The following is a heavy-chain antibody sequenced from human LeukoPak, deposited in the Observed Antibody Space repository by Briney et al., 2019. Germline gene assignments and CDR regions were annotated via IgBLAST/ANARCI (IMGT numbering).Heavy chain of an antibody. D-gene: IGHD4-23*01. V-gene: IGHV4-34*01. J-gene: IGHJ4*02. CDR2: INDRGHT. CDR1: GGSFSGYH. CDR3: ARDPTTVVTTPYYFDF. Sequence: SETLSLTCAVHGGSFSGYHWNWLRQSPGKGLEWIGEINDRGHTNYNPSLESRVTISVDTSKKQFSLKLNSVTAADTAVYYCARDPTTVVTTPYYFDFWGQGTLVTVSS.